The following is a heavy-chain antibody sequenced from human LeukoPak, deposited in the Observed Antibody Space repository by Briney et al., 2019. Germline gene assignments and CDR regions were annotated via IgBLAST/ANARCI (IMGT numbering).Heavy chain of an antibody. J-gene: IGHJ4*02. CDR3: ATDWERDPSVYYLV. CDR1: GFTFTDYA. V-gene: IGHV3-23*01. Sequence: PGGSLRLSCAASGFTFTDYAMSWVRQAPEKGLEWISTISDNGGETYYADSVKGRFAISRDNSKNTLFLQMNSLRAEDSAVYYCATDWERDPSVYYLVGGQGTLITVSS. D-gene: IGHD3-22*01. CDR2: ISDNGGET.